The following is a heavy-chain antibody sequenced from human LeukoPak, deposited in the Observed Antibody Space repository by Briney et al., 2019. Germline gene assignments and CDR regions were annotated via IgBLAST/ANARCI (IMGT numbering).Heavy chain of an antibody. V-gene: IGHV3-64*01. D-gene: IGHD1-26*01. CDR3: ARSTEGTTHFDY. Sequence: PEGSLRLSCATSEFIFSDYEMHWVRQTPGKGLEYVSGISSNGLSTFYAMSVKGRFTISRDNSKKNLYLQMGSLKTDDMAVYYCARSTEGTTHFDYWGHGTLVTVSS. CDR1: EFIFSDYE. J-gene: IGHJ4*01. CDR2: ISSNGLST.